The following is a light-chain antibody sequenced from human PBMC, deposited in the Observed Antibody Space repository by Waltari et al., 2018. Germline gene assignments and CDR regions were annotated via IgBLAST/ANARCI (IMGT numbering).Light chain of an antibody. CDR2: ANS. V-gene: IGLV1-40*01. J-gene: IGLJ3*02. Sequence: QSVLTQPPSVSGAPGQRVPIACTGTSSNIGAGYDVHWYQQLPGTAPQLLIYANSNRPSGVPDRFSGSKSGTSASLAITGLQAEDEADYYCQSYDSSLSGSWVFGGGTKLTVL. CDR3: QSYDSSLSGSWV. CDR1: SSNIGAGYD.